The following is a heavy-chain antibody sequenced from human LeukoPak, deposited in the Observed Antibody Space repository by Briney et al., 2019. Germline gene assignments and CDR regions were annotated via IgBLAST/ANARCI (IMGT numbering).Heavy chain of an antibody. CDR2: ISSSGSTI. CDR1: EFTFSSYE. D-gene: IGHD6-19*01. V-gene: IGHV3-48*03. Sequence: GGSLRLSCATSEFTFSSYEMNWVRQAPGKGLEWVSYISSSGSTIYYANSVKGRFTISRDNAKSSLYLQMNSLRVEDTAVYYCARGPHPYTSGWYHFDYWGQGTLVTVSS. J-gene: IGHJ4*02. CDR3: ARGPHPYTSGWYHFDY.